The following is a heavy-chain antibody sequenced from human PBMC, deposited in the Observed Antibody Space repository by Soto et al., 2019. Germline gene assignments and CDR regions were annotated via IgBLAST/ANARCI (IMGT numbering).Heavy chain of an antibody. CDR3: AKLGPNSGWYEAFDN. V-gene: IGHV3-23*01. Sequence: EVRLLESGGGLVQPGMSLRLSCAASGFTNSNNAMSWVRQAPGKGLEWVSAISGSCGSTYYADSVKGRFTNSRDNSKNTLYLQMSSLRAEDTTVYYCAKLGPNSGWYEAFDNWGQRTLVTVSA. CDR1: GFTNSNNA. CDR2: ISGSCGST. J-gene: IGHJ4*02. D-gene: IGHD6-19*01.